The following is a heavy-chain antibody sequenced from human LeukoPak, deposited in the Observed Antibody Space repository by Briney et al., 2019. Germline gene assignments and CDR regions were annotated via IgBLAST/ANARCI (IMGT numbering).Heavy chain of an antibody. CDR1: GYTLTELS. D-gene: IGHD3-22*01. Sequence: GASVKVSCKVSGYTLTELSMHWVRQAPGKGLEWMGGFDPEDGETIYAQTFQGRVTITADESTSTAYMELSSLRSEDTAVYYCARGDYYDSSGSSIDYWGQGTLVTVSS. CDR3: ARGDYYDSSGSSIDY. V-gene: IGHV1-24*01. J-gene: IGHJ4*02. CDR2: FDPEDGET.